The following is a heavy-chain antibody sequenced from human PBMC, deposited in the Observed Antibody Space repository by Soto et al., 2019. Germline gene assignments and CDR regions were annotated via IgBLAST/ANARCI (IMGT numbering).Heavy chain of an antibody. V-gene: IGHV4-31*03. CDR2: IYYSGST. Sequence: SETLSLTCTVSGGSISSGGYYWSWIRQHPGKGLEWIGYIYYSGSTYYNPSLKSRVTISVDTSKNQFSLKLSSVTAADTAVYYCAREVLVVDTAMVRYFDYWGQGTLVTVSS. CDR1: GGSISSGGYY. CDR3: AREVLVVDTAMVRYFDY. J-gene: IGHJ4*02. D-gene: IGHD5-18*01.